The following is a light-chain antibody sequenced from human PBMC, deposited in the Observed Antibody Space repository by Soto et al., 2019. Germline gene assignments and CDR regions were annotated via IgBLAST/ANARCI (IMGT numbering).Light chain of an antibody. J-gene: IGKJ5*01. CDR1: QSVNSK. Sequence: LSVYPGGRVFFPRRSSQSVNSKLAWYQQKPGQAPRLLIYGASTRATGIQARFSGTGSGTELTLTLCSRHAEDFAIHLCQQDNSCHTITYGEGTRLEIK. CDR2: GAS. V-gene: IGKV3-15*01. CDR3: QQDNSCHTIT.